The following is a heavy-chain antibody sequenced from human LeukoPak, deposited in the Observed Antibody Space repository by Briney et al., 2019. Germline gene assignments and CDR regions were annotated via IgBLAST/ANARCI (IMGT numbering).Heavy chain of an antibody. CDR2: INPNSGGT. D-gene: IGHD4-17*01. CDR3: ATDYGDYESGY. Sequence: GASVKVPCKASGYTFTDYYMHWVRQAPGQGLEWMGWINPNSGGTDYAQKFQGRVTMTRDTSISTVYMELSRLRSDDTAVYYCATDYGDYESGYWGQGTLVTVSS. J-gene: IGHJ4*02. CDR1: GYTFTDYY. V-gene: IGHV1-2*02.